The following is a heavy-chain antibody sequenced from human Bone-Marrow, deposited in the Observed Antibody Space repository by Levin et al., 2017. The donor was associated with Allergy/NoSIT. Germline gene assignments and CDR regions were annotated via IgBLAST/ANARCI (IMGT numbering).Heavy chain of an antibody. Sequence: SGPTLVKPTQALTLTCTFSGFSLSTGGVGVAWIRQPPGKALEYLAIVYWDDDKRYSPSLRSRLTITKDTSKNQVVLTMTDMAPLDTATYYCAHRFVPEAAGKLANHWFGPWGQGTLVTVSS. CDR1: GFSLSTGGVG. D-gene: IGHD6-13*01. V-gene: IGHV2-5*02. CDR3: AHRFVPEAAGKLANHWFGP. J-gene: IGHJ5*02. CDR2: VYWDDDK.